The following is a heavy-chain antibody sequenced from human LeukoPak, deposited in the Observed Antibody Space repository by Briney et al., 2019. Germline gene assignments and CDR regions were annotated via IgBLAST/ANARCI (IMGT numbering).Heavy chain of an antibody. CDR1: GNSISSGYY. CDR2: IYHSGST. D-gene: IGHD3-10*01. CDR3: ARDRVAVEGGFDP. J-gene: IGHJ5*02. V-gene: IGHV4-38-2*02. Sequence: SETLSLTCTVSGNSISSGYYWGWIRQPPGKGLEWIGSIYHSGSTYYNPSLKSRVTISVDTSKNQFSLKLSSVTAADTAVYYCARDRVAVEGGFDPWGQGTLVTVSS.